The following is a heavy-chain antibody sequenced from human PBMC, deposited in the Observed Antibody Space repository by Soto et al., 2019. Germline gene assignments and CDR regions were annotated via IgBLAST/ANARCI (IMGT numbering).Heavy chain of an antibody. J-gene: IGHJ5*02. Sequence: QVQLVQSGAEVKKPGSSVKVSCKASGGTFSSYAISWVRQAPGQGLEWMGGIIPIFGTANYAQKFQGRVTITADESTSTAYMELSSLRSEDTAVYYCARDLPPTVEGPLGLEQAYVHWFDPWGQGTLVTVSS. V-gene: IGHV1-69*01. D-gene: IGHD4-17*01. CDR3: ARDLPPTVEGPLGLEQAYVHWFDP. CDR2: IIPIFGTA. CDR1: GGTFSSYA.